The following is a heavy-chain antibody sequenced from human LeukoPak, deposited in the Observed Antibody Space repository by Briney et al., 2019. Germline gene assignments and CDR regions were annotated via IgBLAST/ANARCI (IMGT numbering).Heavy chain of an antibody. Sequence: SETLSLTCTVSGGSISSSSYYCGWLRQPPGQGLEWIGSIYYSGSTYYNPSLKSRVRISVDTSKNQFSLKLSSLTAADTAVYSCATEGGCGSGGLDYWGQGTLVTVSS. V-gene: IGHV4-39*02. CDR1: GGSISSSSYY. J-gene: IGHJ4*02. CDR2: IYYSGST. D-gene: IGHD3-10*01. CDR3: ATEGGCGSGGLDY.